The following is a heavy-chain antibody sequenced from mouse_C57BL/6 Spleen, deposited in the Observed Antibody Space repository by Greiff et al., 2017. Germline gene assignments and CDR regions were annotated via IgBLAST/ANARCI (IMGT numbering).Heavy chain of an antibody. V-gene: IGHV1-52*01. CDR1: GYTFTSYW. D-gene: IGHD2-5*01. CDR3: ARGVYYSNYWYFDV. J-gene: IGHJ1*03. Sequence: QVQLQQPGAELVRPGSSVKLSCKASGYTFTSYWMHWVKQRPIQGLEWIGNIDPSDSETHYNQKFKDKATLTVDKSSSTAYMQLSSLTSEDSAVYYCARGVYYSNYWYFDVWGTGTTVTVSS. CDR2: IDPSDSET.